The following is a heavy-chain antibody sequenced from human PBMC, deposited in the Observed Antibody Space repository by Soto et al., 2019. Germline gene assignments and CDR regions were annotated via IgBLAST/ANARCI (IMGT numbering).Heavy chain of an antibody. D-gene: IGHD5-12*01. J-gene: IGHJ4*03. Sequence: PSETLSLPCAVSCYSISSGYFWAWIRQTPGKGLEWIGSIYHSGSTYYTPSLKSRVTISVDTSKNQFSLKLSSVTAADTAVYYCARPRDSRLSEGYFDYWGQGSLVSVSS. CDR3: ARPRDSRLSEGYFDY. CDR2: IYHSGST. V-gene: IGHV4-38-2*01. CDR1: CYSISSGYF.